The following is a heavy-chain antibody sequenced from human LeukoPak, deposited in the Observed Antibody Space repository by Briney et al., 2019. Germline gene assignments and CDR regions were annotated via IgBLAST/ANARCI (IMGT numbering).Heavy chain of an antibody. CDR1: GFTFSSYA. Sequence: GGSLRLSCAASGFTFSSYAMHWVRQAPGKGLEWVAVISYDGSNKYYADSVKGRFTISRDNSKNTLSLQMTSLRAEDTAVYYCASRYGDYFPFDYWGQGTLVTVSS. CDR3: ASRYGDYFPFDY. J-gene: IGHJ4*02. D-gene: IGHD4-17*01. V-gene: IGHV3-30*04. CDR2: ISYDGSNK.